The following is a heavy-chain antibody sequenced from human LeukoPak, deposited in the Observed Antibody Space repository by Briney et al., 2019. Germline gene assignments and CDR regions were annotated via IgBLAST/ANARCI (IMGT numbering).Heavy chain of an antibody. Sequence: LAGGSLRLSCAASGFTFSGYGMHWVRQAPGKGLEWVAVIWYDGSNKYYADSVKGRFTIARDNSKYTLYLQMNSLRAEDTAVYYCARAVCDSSPYCLFDYWGQGTLVTVSS. CDR2: IWYDGSNK. D-gene: IGHD3-22*01. V-gene: IGHV3-33*01. CDR3: ARAVCDSSPYCLFDY. J-gene: IGHJ4*02. CDR1: GFTFSGYG.